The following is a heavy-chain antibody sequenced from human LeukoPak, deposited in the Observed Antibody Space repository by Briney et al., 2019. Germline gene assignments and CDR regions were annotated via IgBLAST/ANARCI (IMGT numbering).Heavy chain of an antibody. D-gene: IGHD1-20*01. CDR2: ISGDTTAT. Sequence: PGGSLRLSCAASGFTFSSAMTRVRQAPGKGLEWVSTISGDTTATWYADSVKGRFTISRDNSKNTLYLQMNSLRGEDTAVYYCAKKGSGLTGTTVGLDYWGQGTLVTVSS. CDR1: GFTFSSA. V-gene: IGHV3-23*01. CDR3: AKKGSGLTGTTVGLDY. J-gene: IGHJ4*02.